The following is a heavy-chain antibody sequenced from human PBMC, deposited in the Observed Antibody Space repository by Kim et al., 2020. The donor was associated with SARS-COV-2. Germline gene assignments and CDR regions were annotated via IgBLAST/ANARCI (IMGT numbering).Heavy chain of an antibody. CDR3: ARDDSSGYYPYFDY. Sequence: GGSLRLSCAASGFTFSSYAMHWVRQAPGKGLEWVAVISYDGSNKYYADPVKGRFTISRDNSKNTLYLQMNSLRAEDTAVYYCARDDSSGYYPYFDYWGQGTLVTVSS. D-gene: IGHD3-22*01. CDR2: ISYDGSNK. J-gene: IGHJ4*02. V-gene: IGHV3-30-3*01. CDR1: GFTFSSYA.